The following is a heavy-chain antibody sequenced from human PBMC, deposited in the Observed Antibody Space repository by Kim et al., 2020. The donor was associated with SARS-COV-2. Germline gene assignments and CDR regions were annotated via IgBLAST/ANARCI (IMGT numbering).Heavy chain of an antibody. CDR1: GGSFSGYY. V-gene: IGHV4-34*01. Sequence: ETLSLTCAVYGGSFSGYYWSWIRQPPGKGLEWIGEINHSGSTNYNPSLKSRVTISVDTSKNQFSLKLSSVTAADTAVYYCARVRDIVVVPAAIGYWGQGTLVTVSS. CDR2: INHSGST. CDR3: ARVRDIVVVPAAIGY. J-gene: IGHJ4*02. D-gene: IGHD2-2*01.